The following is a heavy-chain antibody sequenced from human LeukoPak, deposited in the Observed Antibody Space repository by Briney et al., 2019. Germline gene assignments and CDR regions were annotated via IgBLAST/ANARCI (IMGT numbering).Heavy chain of an antibody. D-gene: IGHD3-10*01. CDR3: ARGRYTMVRGVKAYYFDY. V-gene: IGHV4-34*01. J-gene: IGHJ4*02. CDR2: INHSGST. CDR1: GRSFSGYY. Sequence: KPSETLSLTCAVYGRSFSGYYWSWIRQPPGKGPEWIGEINHSGSTNYNPSLKSRATISVDTSKNQFSLKLSSVTAADTAVYYCARGRYTMVRGVKAYYFDYWGQGTLVTVSS.